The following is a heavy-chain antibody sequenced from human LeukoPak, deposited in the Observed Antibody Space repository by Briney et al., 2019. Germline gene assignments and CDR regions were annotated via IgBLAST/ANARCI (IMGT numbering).Heavy chain of an antibody. CDR1: GYTFTSYD. CDR3: ASGYSGYDRYYYYYYYMDV. J-gene: IGHJ6*03. V-gene: IGHV1-8*01. Sequence: GESLKISCKASGYTFTSYDINWVRQATGQGLEWMGWMNPNSGNTGYAQKFQGRVTMTRNTSISTAYMELSSLRSEDTAVYYCASGYSGYDRYYYYYYYMDVWGKGTTVTVSS. CDR2: MNPNSGNT. D-gene: IGHD5-12*01.